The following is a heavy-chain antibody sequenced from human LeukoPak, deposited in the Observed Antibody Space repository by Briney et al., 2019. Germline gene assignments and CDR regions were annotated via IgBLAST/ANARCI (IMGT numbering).Heavy chain of an antibody. Sequence: GGSLRLSCAASGFTFSSYAMHWVRQAPGKGLEYVSAISSNGGSTYYANSVKGRFTISRDNSKNTLYLQMGSLRAEDMAVYYCAREARAGGGNYDYWGQGTLVTVSS. V-gene: IGHV3-64*01. D-gene: IGHD6-19*01. J-gene: IGHJ4*02. CDR3: AREARAGGGNYDY. CDR1: GFTFSSYA. CDR2: ISSNGGST.